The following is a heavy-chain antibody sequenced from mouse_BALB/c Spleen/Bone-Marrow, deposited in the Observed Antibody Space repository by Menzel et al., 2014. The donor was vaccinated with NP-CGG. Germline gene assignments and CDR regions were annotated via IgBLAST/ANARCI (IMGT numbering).Heavy chain of an antibody. Sequence: VQLQQSGAELVKPGASVKLSCKASGYTFTSXWXHWVKLRPGQGLEWIGEINPSNGRTNYNEKFKSKATLTVDKSSSTAYMQLGSVTSEDSAVYYGALDYYGSLDYWGQGTTLTVSS. D-gene: IGHD1-1*01. J-gene: IGHJ2*01. CDR2: INPSNGRT. CDR3: ALDYYGSLDY. CDR1: GYTFTSXW. V-gene: IGHV1S81*02.